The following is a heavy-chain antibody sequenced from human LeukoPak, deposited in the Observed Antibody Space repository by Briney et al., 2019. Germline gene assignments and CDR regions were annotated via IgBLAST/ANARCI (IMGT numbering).Heavy chain of an antibody. CDR3: AKEPRYYYYMDV. Sequence: GSLRLSCAASGFTFSSYGMHWVRQAPGKGLEWVAFIRYDGSNKYYADSVKGRFTISRDNSKNTLYLQMNSLRAEDTAVYYCAKEPRYYYYMDVWGKGTTVTVSS. CDR2: IRYDGSNK. J-gene: IGHJ6*03. CDR1: GFTFSSYG. V-gene: IGHV3-30*02.